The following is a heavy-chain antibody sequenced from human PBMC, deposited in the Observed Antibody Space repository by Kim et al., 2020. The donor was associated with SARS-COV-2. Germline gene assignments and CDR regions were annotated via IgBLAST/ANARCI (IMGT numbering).Heavy chain of an antibody. V-gene: IGHV4-31*03. CDR1: GGSISSGGYY. CDR2: IYYSGST. D-gene: IGHD3-9*01. J-gene: IGHJ2*01. CDR3: ARDRAPTLRYFAWTRYWYFDL. Sequence: SETLSLTCTVSGGSISSGGYYWSWIRQHPGKGLEWIGYIYYSGSTYYNPSLKSRVTISVDTSKNQFSLKLSSVTAADTAVYYCARDRAPTLRYFAWTRYWYFDLWGRGTLVTVSS.